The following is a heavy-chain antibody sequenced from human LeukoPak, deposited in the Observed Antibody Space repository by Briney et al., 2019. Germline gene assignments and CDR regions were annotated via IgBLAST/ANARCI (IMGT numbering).Heavy chain of an antibody. J-gene: IGHJ4*02. CDR3: ARHLMFRDSTYGPHLDY. CDR2: INHSGST. CDR1: GGSFSGYY. Sequence: SETLCLTCAVYGGSFSGYYWSWIRQPPGKGLEWIGEINHSGSTNYNPSLKSRVTISVDSSKNQFSLKLSSVTAADTAVYYCARHLMFRDSTYGPHLDYWGQGTLVTVSS. D-gene: IGHD3-10*01. V-gene: IGHV4-34*01.